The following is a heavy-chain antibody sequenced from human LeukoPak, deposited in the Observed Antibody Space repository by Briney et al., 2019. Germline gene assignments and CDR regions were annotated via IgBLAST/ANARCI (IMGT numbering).Heavy chain of an antibody. D-gene: IGHD5-24*01. V-gene: IGHV3-7*04. Sequence: GGSLRLSCVVSGFTFSRCSMTWVRQAPGKGLEWVANIKEDGSEKYYMDSVKGRFTISRDNAKNSLYLQMNSLRAEDTAVYYCARHSAGYTTFFDYWGQGTLVTVSS. CDR1: GFTFSRCS. CDR3: ARHSAGYTTFFDY. CDR2: IKEDGSEK. J-gene: IGHJ4*02.